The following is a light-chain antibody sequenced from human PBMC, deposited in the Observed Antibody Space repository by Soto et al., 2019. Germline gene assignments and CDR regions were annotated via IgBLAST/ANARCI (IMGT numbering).Light chain of an antibody. CDR2: EVS. J-gene: IGLJ2*01. CDR1: SSDVGGYNY. V-gene: IGLV2-8*01. CDR3: CSYAGSNNLV. Sequence: QSVLTQPPSASGSPGQSVTISCTGTSSDVGGYNYVSWYQQHPGKAPKLMIYEVSKRPSGVPDRFSGSKSGNTASLTVSGLQAEDEGDYYCCSYAGSNNLVFGGGTKLTVL.